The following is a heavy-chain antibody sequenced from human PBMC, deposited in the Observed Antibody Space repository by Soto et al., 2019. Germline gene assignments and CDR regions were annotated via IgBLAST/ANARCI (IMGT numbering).Heavy chain of an antibody. Sequence: QVQLVQSGAELKKPGSSVKVSCKASGGTFSNYVINWVRQAPGQGLEWMGDIIPIFDTTHYAQNFQGRVTITADESTATAYMELSSLRSEDTGVYYCARDLGAQIVDYWGQGTLVTVSS. CDR3: ARDLGAQIVDY. V-gene: IGHV1-69*12. CDR2: IIPIFDTT. D-gene: IGHD1-26*01. J-gene: IGHJ4*02. CDR1: GGTFSNYV.